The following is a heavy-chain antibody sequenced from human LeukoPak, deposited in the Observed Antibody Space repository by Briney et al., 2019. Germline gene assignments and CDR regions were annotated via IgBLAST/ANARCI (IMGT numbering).Heavy chain of an antibody. V-gene: IGHV1-2*02. CDR2: INPNSGGT. CDR1: GYTFTAYY. Sequence: ASVKVSCKASGYTFTAYYMHWVRQAPGQGLEWMGWINPNSGGTNSAQNFQGRVTMTRDTSISTAYMELSRLRSDDTAVYYCARKGGYYYGSSGYYAWGYWGQGTLVTVSS. J-gene: IGHJ4*02. D-gene: IGHD3-22*01. CDR3: ARKGGYYYGSSGYYAWGY.